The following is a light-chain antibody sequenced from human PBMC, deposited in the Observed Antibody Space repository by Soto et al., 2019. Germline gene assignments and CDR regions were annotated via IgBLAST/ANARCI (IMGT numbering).Light chain of an antibody. Sequence: QSALTQPASVSGSPGQSITLSCTGTRSDVGGYKYVCWYQQHPGKAPKLMIYDVTNRPSGVSNRFSCSKSGNTASLTISARQAEDEADYYCSSYTSNTTLVVFGGGTQLTVL. CDR1: RSDVGGYKY. V-gene: IGLV2-14*03. J-gene: IGLJ3*02. CDR3: SSYTSNTTLVV. CDR2: DVT.